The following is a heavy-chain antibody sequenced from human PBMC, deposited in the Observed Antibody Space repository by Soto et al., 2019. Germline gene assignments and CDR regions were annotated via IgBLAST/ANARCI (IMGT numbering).Heavy chain of an antibody. CDR2: IYYSGST. CDR1: GGSISSSSYY. D-gene: IGHD3-10*01. J-gene: IGHJ6*03. V-gene: IGHV4-39*01. Sequence: SETLSLTCTVSGGSISSSSYYWGWIRQPPGKGLEWIGSIYYSGSTYYNPSLKSRVTISVDTSKNQFSLKLSSVTAADTAVYYCATSSRFKHDRPRGVIYMDVWGKGTTVTVSS. CDR3: ATSSRFKHDRPRGVIYMDV.